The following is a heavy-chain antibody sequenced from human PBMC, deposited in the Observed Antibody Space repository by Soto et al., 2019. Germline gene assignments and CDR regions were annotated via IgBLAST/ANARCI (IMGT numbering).Heavy chain of an antibody. CDR2: IKSKTDGGTT. D-gene: IGHD4-17*01. CDR1: GFNFSNAW. Sequence: GGSLRLSCAASGFNFSNAWMNWVRQAPGKGLEWVGRIKSKTDGGTTDYAAPVKGRFTISRDDSKNTLYLQMNSLKTEDTAVYYCTTLTTVTPYYYYYGMDVWGQGTTVTVSS. V-gene: IGHV3-15*07. CDR3: TTLTTVTPYYYYYGMDV. J-gene: IGHJ6*02.